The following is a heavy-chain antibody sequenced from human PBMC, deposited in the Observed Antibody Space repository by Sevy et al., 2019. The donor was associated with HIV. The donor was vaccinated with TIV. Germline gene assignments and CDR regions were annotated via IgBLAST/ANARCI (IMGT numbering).Heavy chain of an antibody. V-gene: IGHV4-59*01. Sequence: SEILSLTCTVSGGSISSYYWSWIRQPPGKGLEWIGYIYYSGSTNYNPSIKSRVTISVDTSKNQFSLKLSSVTAADTAVYYCARGILGCSGGSCYPVFDYWGQGTLVTVSS. J-gene: IGHJ4*02. D-gene: IGHD2-15*01. CDR2: IYYSGST. CDR3: ARGILGCSGGSCYPVFDY. CDR1: GGSISSYY.